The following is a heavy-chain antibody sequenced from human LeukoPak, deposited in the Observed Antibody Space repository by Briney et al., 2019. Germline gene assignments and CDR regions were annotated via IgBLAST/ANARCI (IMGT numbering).Heavy chain of an antibody. J-gene: IGHJ4*02. V-gene: IGHV3-11*01. CDR2: IGSTVITT. CDR3: VRSVYNWNDVDY. D-gene: IGHD1-20*01. CDR1: GFTFTDYY. Sequence: PGGSLRLSCVASGFTFTDYYMSWIRQAPGKGLEWVSYIGSTVITTYYADSVKGRFTISRDNAKNSLYLQMNSLRAEDTAVYYCVRSVYNWNDVDYWGQGTLVTVSS.